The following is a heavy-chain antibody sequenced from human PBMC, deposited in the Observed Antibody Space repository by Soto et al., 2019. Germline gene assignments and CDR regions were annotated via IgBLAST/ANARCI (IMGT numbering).Heavy chain of an antibody. V-gene: IGHV2-5*02. J-gene: IGHJ4*02. CDR3: AHRQNDFSNPRHFDY. CDR1: GFSLSTDGVT. CDR2: IYWDDDK. D-gene: IGHD3-3*01. Sequence: QITLKESGPTLVKPTQTLTLTCSFSGFSLSTDGVTVGWIRQPPGKALEWLGLIYWDDDKRYSPSLKSRLTITKDTSKHQVVLTLTNMAPVDTGTYYCAHRQNDFSNPRHFDYWGQGTLVTVSS.